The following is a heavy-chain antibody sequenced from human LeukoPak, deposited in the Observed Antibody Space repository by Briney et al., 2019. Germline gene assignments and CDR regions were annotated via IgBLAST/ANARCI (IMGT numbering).Heavy chain of an antibody. D-gene: IGHD2-8*01. Sequence: GGSLRLSCAASGFTFSSYAMSWVRQAPGKGLEWVSAISGSGGSTYYADSVKGRFTISRDNSKNTLYLQMNSLRAEDTDVYYCAKDSNGPLYGMDVWGQGTTVTVSS. V-gene: IGHV3-23*01. CDR1: GFTFSSYA. CDR2: ISGSGGST. CDR3: AKDSNGPLYGMDV. J-gene: IGHJ6*02.